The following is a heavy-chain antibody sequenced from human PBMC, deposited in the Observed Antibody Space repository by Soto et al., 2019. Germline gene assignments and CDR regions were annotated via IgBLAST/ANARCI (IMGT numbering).Heavy chain of an antibody. J-gene: IGHJ6*03. CDR1: GFILSDCA. V-gene: IGHV3-48*01. CDR3: ARDLSWGSNWYYYMDV. Sequence: EVQLVESGGGLVQPGGSLRLSCATSGFILSDCAMNWVGQAPGKGLEWVSYISSSSSVIDYADSVKGRFTVSRDNARNSLYLQMNSLRAEDTAVYYCARDLSWGSNWYYYMDVWGKGTTVTVSS. CDR2: ISSSSSVI. D-gene: IGHD7-27*01.